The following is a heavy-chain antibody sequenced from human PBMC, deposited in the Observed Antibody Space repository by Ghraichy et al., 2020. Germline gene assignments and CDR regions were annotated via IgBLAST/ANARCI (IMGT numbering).Heavy chain of an antibody. CDR3: AREGYYDSSGTDYYYGMDV. CDR1: GYTFTSYY. J-gene: IGHJ6*02. CDR2: INPSGGST. V-gene: IGHV1-46*03. D-gene: IGHD3-22*01. Sequence: ASVKVSCKASGYTFTSYYMHWVRQAPGQGLEWMGIINPSGGSTSYAQKFQGRVTMTRDTSTSTVYMELSSLRSEDTAVYYCAREGYYDSSGTDYYYGMDVWGQGTTVTVSS.